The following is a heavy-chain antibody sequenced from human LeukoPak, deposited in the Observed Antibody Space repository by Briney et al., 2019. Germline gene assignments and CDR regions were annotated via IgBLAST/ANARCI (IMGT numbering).Heavy chain of an antibody. D-gene: IGHD1-1*01. CDR2: ISANDGKT. Sequence: ASVKVSCKASGFVFTGYGFTWVRQAPGQGLEWMGWISANDGKTRYSERHQGRVTMTTDTVTSTAYMELRSLRSDDTAVYYCARELHVERDDYWGQGTLVTVSS. CDR1: GFVFTGYG. V-gene: IGHV1-18*01. J-gene: IGHJ4*02. CDR3: ARELHVERDDY.